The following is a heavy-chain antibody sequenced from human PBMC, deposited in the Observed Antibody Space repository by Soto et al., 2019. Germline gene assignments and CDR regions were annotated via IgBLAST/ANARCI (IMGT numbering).Heavy chain of an antibody. V-gene: IGHV5-10-1*01. Sequence: PGESLKISCKGSGYSFAGYWITWVRQKPRKGLEWMGRIDPSDSQTYYSPSFRGHVTISATKSITTVFLQWSSLRASDTAMYYCARQIYDSDTGPNLQYYFESWGQGTPVTVSS. CDR3: ARQIYDSDTGPNLQYYFES. CDR2: IDPSDSQT. D-gene: IGHD3-22*01. J-gene: IGHJ4*02. CDR1: GYSFAGYW.